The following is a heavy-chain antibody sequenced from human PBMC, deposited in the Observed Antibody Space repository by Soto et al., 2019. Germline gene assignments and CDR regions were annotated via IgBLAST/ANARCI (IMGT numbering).Heavy chain of an antibody. CDR2: ISGSGGGT. CDR1: GFTYRSYA. CDR3: AKAHSSGYTKDGFDI. J-gene: IGHJ3*02. D-gene: IGHD3-22*01. V-gene: IGHV3-23*01. Sequence: GSLRLSCAASGFTYRSYAMNWVRQAPGKGLEWVSGISGSGGGTYYADSVQGRFSISRDNSKNTLYLQMSSLRAEDTAVYYCAKAHSSGYTKDGFDIWGQGTTVTVS.